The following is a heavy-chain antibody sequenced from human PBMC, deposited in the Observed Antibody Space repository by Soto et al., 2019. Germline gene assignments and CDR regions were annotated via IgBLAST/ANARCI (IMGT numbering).Heavy chain of an antibody. CDR2: ISGSGGST. Sequence: EVQLLESGGGLVQPGGSLRLSCAASGFTFSSYAMSWVRQAPGKGLEWVSAISGSGGSTYYADSVKGRFTISRDNSKNTLYLQMNSLRAEDTAVYYCAKDRPLVLMVYAPPHGMDVWGQGTTVTVSS. D-gene: IGHD2-8*01. CDR1: GFTFSSYA. J-gene: IGHJ6*02. CDR3: AKDRPLVLMVYAPPHGMDV. V-gene: IGHV3-23*01.